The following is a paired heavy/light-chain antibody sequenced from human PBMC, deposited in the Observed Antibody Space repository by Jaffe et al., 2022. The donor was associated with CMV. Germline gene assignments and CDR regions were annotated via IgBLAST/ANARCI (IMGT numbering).Heavy chain of an antibody. Sequence: QVQLQQWGAGLLKPSETLSLTCGIYGGSFSNYFWTWIRQTPGRGLEWIGEVKETAISNYNPSLKSRVTISVDTSKNQFSLRLSSVTAADTAVYFCARVDGYYYDGGWFDPWGQGILVTVSA. CDR3: ARVDGYYYDGGWFDP. CDR2: VKETAIS. D-gene: IGHD3-22*01. CDR1: GGSFSNYF. V-gene: IGHV4-34*02. J-gene: IGHJ5*02.
Light chain of an antibody. V-gene: IGLV1-47*01. CDR2: RNH. Sequence: QSVLTQPPSASGAPGQRVTMSCSGSNSNIGNNYVYWYQQLPGAAPKLLIYRNHQRPSGVPDRFSGSKSGTSASLAISGLRSEDEAHYHCATWDDSVNGRVFGGGTKVTVL. J-gene: IGLJ3*02. CDR3: ATWDDSVNGRV. CDR1: NSNIGNNY.